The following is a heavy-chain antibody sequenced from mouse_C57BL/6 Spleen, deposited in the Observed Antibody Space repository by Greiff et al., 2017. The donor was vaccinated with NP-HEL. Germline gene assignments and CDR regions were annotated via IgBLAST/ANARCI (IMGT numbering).Heavy chain of an antibody. Sequence: QVQLQQPGAELVKPGASVKMSCKASGYTFTSYWITWVKQRPGQGLEWIGDIYPGSGSTNYNEKFKSKATLTVDTSSSTAYMQLSSLTSEDSAVYYCARHYYYGSSYYAMDYWGQGTSVTVSS. J-gene: IGHJ4*01. CDR2: IYPGSGST. CDR1: GYTFTSYW. D-gene: IGHD1-1*01. V-gene: IGHV1-55*01. CDR3: ARHYYYGSSYYAMDY.